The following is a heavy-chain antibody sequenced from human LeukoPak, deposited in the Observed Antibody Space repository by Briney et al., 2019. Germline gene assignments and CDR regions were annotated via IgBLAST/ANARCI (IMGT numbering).Heavy chain of an antibody. CDR3: ARDRIAAAGNSRWFDP. CDR1: GGTFSSYA. CDR2: IIPIFGTA. J-gene: IGHJ5*02. V-gene: IGHV1-69*06. D-gene: IGHD6-13*01. Sequence: SVKVSCKASGGTFSSYAISWVRQAPGQGLEWMGGIIPIFGTANYAQKFQSRVTITADKSTSTAYMELSSLRSEDTAVYYCARDRIAAAGNSRWFDPWGQGTLVTVSS.